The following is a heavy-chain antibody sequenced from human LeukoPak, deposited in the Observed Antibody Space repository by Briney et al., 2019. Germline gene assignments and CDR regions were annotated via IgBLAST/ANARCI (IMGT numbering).Heavy chain of an antibody. CDR2: ISGSGGNT. CDR1: GFTFNNYA. V-gene: IGHV3-23*01. D-gene: IGHD6-19*01. Sequence: GGSLRLSCAASGFTFNNYAMSWGRQAPGKGLEWVSSISGSGGNTYYADSVKGRFTISRDNSKNTLYLQMNSLRAADTAVYYCAKDRRITMAGTVDYFDYWGQGTLVTVSS. CDR3: AKDRRITMAGTVDYFDY. J-gene: IGHJ4*02.